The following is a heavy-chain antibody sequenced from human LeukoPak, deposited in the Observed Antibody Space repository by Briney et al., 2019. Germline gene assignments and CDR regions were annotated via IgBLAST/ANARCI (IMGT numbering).Heavy chain of an antibody. Sequence: SETLSLTCAVYGGSFSGYYWSWIRQPPGKGLEWIGEINHSGSTNYNPSLKSRVTISVDTSKNQFSLKLSSVTAADTAVHYCARFATGGLYYFDYWGQGTLVIVSS. CDR2: INHSGST. D-gene: IGHD6-19*01. V-gene: IGHV4-34*01. J-gene: IGHJ4*02. CDR1: GGSFSGYY. CDR3: ARFATGGLYYFDY.